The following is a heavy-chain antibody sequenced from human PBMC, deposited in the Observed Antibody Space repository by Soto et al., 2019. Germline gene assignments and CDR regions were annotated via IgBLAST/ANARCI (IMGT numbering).Heavy chain of an antibody. Sequence: ASVKVSCKASGYTFTSYGISWVRQAPGQGLEWMGWISAYNGNTNYAQKLQGRVTMTTDTSTSTAYMELRSLRSDDTAVYYCARDGSGRYDYIWGSYRYTGITAFDIWGQRTTVTVSS. CDR3: ARDGSGRYDYIWGSYRYTGITAFDI. D-gene: IGHD3-16*02. CDR1: GYTFTSYG. CDR2: ISAYNGNT. J-gene: IGHJ3*02. V-gene: IGHV1-18*01.